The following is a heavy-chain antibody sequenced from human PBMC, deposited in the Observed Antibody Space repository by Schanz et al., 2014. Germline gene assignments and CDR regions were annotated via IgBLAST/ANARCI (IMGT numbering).Heavy chain of an antibody. CDR3: ARDHVATTDYDYFFYYLDV. V-gene: IGHV1-69*04. D-gene: IGHD1-1*01. CDR2: IIPIHGIV. Sequence: QVQLVQSGAEVKKPGSSMKVSCKASGGTFSTYPINWLRQAPGQGLEWMGRIIPIHGIVNYAQRFQDRVRITADKSTSTAYMELSSLRSDDTAVYYCARDHVATTDYDYFFYYLDVWATGITVIGSS. CDR1: GGTFSTYP. J-gene: IGHJ6*03.